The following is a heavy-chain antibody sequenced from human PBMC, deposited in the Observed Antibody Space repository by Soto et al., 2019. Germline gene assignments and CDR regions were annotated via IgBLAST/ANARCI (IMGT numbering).Heavy chain of an antibody. J-gene: IGHJ4*01. CDR2: ININRGDV. V-gene: IGHV1-18*04. CDR3: ATDDMNRGRFDY. D-gene: IGHD1-1*01. CDR1: GHTSTHNG. Sequence: QVHLVQSVSEVKTPGASVKVSCQASGHTSTHNGISWVRRAPGQGLEWMGWININRGDVNHAPKFQGRGTLTTDTSTNTAYWELRSLRLDDTGVYFCATDDMNRGRFDYWGHGTRVSVSS.